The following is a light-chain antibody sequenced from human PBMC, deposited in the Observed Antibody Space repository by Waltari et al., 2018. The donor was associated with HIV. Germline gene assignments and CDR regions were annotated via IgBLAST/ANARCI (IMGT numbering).Light chain of an antibody. CDR2: AAS. V-gene: IGKV1-12*01. Sequence: DIQMTQSPSSASASVGDRVPLTCRASQCISSWLAWYQQKPGKAPKPLIYAASGLQSGVPSRFSGSGSGTDFTLTISSLQPEDFATYYCQQANSFLPLTFGGGTKVEIK. CDR3: QQANSFLPLT. CDR1: QCISSW. J-gene: IGKJ4*01.